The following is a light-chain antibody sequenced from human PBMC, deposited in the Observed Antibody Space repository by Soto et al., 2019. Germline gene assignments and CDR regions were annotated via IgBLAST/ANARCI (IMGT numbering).Light chain of an antibody. V-gene: IGKV4-1*01. CDR1: QSVLSSSNNKNF. J-gene: IGKJ2*01. CDR3: QQSYSIPYT. Sequence: DIVMTQSPDSLAVSLGERATINCKSSQSVLSSSNNKNFLAWYQQKPGQSPKLLIYWASTRESGVPDRFSGSGSWTDFTLTISSLQAEDVAVYYCQQSYSIPYTFGQGTKLEIK. CDR2: WAS.